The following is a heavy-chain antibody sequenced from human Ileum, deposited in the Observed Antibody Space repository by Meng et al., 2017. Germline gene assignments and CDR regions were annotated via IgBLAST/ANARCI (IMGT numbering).Heavy chain of an antibody. Sequence: QLRGSGPGLLKPSGTLSLPCAVSGGSIRTSDWWSWVRQPPGKGLEWIGEIHHSGSTNYNPSLKSRVTISVDKSKNQFSLKLNSVTAADTAVYYCAREWSGSYRHFDYWGQGTLVTVSS. J-gene: IGHJ4*02. D-gene: IGHD1-26*01. V-gene: IGHV4-4*02. CDR2: IHHSGST. CDR3: AREWSGSYRHFDY. CDR1: GGSIRTSDW.